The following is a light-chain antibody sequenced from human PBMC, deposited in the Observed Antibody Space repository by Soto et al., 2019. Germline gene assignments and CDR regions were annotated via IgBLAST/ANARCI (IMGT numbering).Light chain of an antibody. Sequence: QSALTQPRSVSGSPGQSVTISCTGTSSDVGAYNCVSWYQQYPGKVPKLMIYDVSKRPSGVPDRFSGSKSGNTASLTISGLQAEDEADYYCYSYAGINTHVVFGGGTKLTVL. CDR3: YSYAGINTHVV. V-gene: IGLV2-11*01. CDR1: SSDVGAYNC. J-gene: IGLJ2*01. CDR2: DVS.